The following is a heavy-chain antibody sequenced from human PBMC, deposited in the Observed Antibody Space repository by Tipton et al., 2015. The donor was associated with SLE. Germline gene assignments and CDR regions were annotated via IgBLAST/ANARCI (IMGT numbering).Heavy chain of an antibody. V-gene: IGHV4-59*11. CDR2: IYYSGST. CDR3: ARTAAGTSFDI. CDR1: GGSISSHY. D-gene: IGHD6-13*01. Sequence: TLSLTCTVSGGSISSHYWSWIRQPPGKGLEWIGYIYYSGSTNYNPSLKSRVTISVDTSKNQFSLKLSSVTAADTAVYYCARTAAGTSFDIWGQGTMVTVSS. J-gene: IGHJ3*02.